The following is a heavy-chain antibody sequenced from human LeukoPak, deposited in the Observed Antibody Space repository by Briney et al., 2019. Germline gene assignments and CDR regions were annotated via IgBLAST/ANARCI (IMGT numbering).Heavy chain of an antibody. V-gene: IGHV3-7*01. J-gene: IGHJ4*02. CDR3: ARDLYDILTGPPPQ. CDR2: IKQDGSEK. CDR1: GFTFSSYW. Sequence: PXGSLXXXXAASGFTFSSYWMSWVRQAPGKGLEWVANIKQDGSEKYYVDSVKGRFTISRDNAKNSLYLQMNSLRAEDTAVYYCARDLYDILTGPPPQWGQGTLVTVSS. D-gene: IGHD3-9*01.